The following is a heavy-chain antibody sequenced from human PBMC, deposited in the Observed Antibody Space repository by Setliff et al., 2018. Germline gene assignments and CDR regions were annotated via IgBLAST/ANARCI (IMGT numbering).Heavy chain of an antibody. Sequence: GASVKVSCKASGYTFTSYYMHWVRQAPGQGLEWMGIINAGNGNTKYSQKFQGRVTITRDTSASTAYVELSSLRSEDTAVYYCASSHYDSSGPILDYWGQGTLVTVSS. D-gene: IGHD3-22*01. J-gene: IGHJ4*02. V-gene: IGHV1-3*01. CDR1: GYTFTSYY. CDR2: INAGNGNT. CDR3: ASSHYDSSGPILDY.